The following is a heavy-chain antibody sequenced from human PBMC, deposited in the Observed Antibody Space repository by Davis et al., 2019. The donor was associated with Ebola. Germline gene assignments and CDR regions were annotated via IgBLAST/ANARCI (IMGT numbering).Heavy chain of an antibody. CDR2: ISPFTHNT. V-gene: IGHV1-18*04. D-gene: IGHD1-1*01. Sequence: ASVKVSCKASGYVFIRNDISWFRQAPGQGLEWMGWISPFTHNTHSAQKFQGRITMTTDGSTNTVFMDLTSLRSDDTAVYYCARAQFPTTSDHWGQGTLVTVSS. CDR3: ARAQFPTTSDH. CDR1: GYVFIRND. J-gene: IGHJ4*02.